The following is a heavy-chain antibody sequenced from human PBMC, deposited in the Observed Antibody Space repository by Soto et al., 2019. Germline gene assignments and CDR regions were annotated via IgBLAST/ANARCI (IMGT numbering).Heavy chain of an antibody. J-gene: IGHJ6*02. D-gene: IGHD6-25*01. Sequence: SEALSVSSTGSGGSISSDYWSGLRPTPEKRLEWIGYIYYSGSTNYNPYLKSRVTITVDTSKNQFSLKLSSVTAADTAVYYCAREPGIAAPDHYYSGMDVWGQGTTVTVS. CDR1: GGSISSDY. V-gene: IGHV4-59*12. CDR3: AREPGIAAPDHYYSGMDV. CDR2: IYYSGST.